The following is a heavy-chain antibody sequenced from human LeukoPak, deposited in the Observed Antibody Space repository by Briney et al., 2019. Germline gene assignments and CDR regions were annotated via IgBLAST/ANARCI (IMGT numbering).Heavy chain of an antibody. Sequence: GGSLRLSCAASGFTFSSYWMSWVRQAPGKGLEWVANIKQDGSEKYYVDSVKGRFTISRDNAKNSLYLQMNNLRAEDTAVYYCAREGGYYDILTGYYTYYYYGMDVWGQGTTVTVSS. CDR1: GFTFSSYW. CDR3: AREGGYYDILTGYYTYYYYGMDV. D-gene: IGHD3-9*01. V-gene: IGHV3-7*01. CDR2: IKQDGSEK. J-gene: IGHJ6*02.